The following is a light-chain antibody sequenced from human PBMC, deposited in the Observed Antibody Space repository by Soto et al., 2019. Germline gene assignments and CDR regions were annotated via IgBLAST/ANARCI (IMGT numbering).Light chain of an antibody. Sequence: DIVMTQTPLTSPVTLGQSASISCRSSQSLVHSNGGTYLSWLQERPGQPLRLLMYKVSNRFTGVQDRFSGSGAGTDFTLKISRVEAEDVGVYYCMQATQFRTFGQGTRLEIK. J-gene: IGKJ5*01. V-gene: IGKV2-24*01. CDR1: QSLVHSNGGTY. CDR2: KVS. CDR3: MQATQFRT.